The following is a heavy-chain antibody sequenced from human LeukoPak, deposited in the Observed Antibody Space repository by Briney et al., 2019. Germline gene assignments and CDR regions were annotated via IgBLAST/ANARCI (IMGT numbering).Heavy chain of an antibody. CDR2: VTSRGVGT. D-gene: IGHD4-17*01. CDR3: GSDPNGDYVGALGY. J-gene: IGHJ4*01. V-gene: IGHV3-23*01. CDR1: GFTFSSYA. Sequence: VGSLRLSCTDSGFTFSSYALAWVRQAPGKGLEWVAAVTSRGVGTHYADSVKGRFTISRDNSKNTIYLQMNSLRAEDTAIYYCGSDPNGDYVGALGYWGRGTLVTVSS.